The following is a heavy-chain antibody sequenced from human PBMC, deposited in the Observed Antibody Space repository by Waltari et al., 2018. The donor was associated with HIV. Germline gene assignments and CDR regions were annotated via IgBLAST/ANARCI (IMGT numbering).Heavy chain of an antibody. V-gene: IGHV1-3*01. Sequence: QVQLVQSGAEVKKPGASVRVSCKASGYTFVSYVTHWVRQAPGQRLEWMGWINAGNGNTKYSQKFQGRVTITRDTAASTAYMELSSLRFEDTAVYYCARDLLTQGGDDYGGYYYGMDVWGQGTTVTISS. J-gene: IGHJ6*02. CDR2: INAGNGNT. CDR1: GYTFVSYV. D-gene: IGHD4-17*01. CDR3: ARDLLTQGGDDYGGYYYGMDV.